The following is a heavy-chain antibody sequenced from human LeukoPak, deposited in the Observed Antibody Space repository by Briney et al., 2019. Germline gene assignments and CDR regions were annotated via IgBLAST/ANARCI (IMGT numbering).Heavy chain of an antibody. J-gene: IGHJ5*02. CDR2: IYYSGST. Sequence: PSETLSLTCTVSGGSISSGGYYWSWIRQHPGKGLERIGYIYYSGSTYYNPSLKSRVTISVDTSKNQFSLKLSSVTAADTAVYYCARAYDYGDSNWFDPWGQGTLVTVSS. CDR1: GGSISSGGYY. V-gene: IGHV4-31*03. CDR3: ARAYDYGDSNWFDP. D-gene: IGHD4-17*01.